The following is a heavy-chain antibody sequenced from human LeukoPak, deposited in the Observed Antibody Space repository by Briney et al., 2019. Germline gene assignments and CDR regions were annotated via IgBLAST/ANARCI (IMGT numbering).Heavy chain of an antibody. D-gene: IGHD3-9*01. CDR2: INNNGDST. CDR1: GYRFNDYA. Sequence: GGSLRLSCAASGYRFNDYAIHWFRQAPGKGLEYVSGINNNGDSTYYANSVKGRFTISRDNSKNTLYLQMGSLTSEDTAIYYCARDYQTGFTGPGGDFWGQGPLVTVP. CDR3: ARDYQTGFTGPGGDF. J-gene: IGHJ4*02. V-gene: IGHV3-64*01.